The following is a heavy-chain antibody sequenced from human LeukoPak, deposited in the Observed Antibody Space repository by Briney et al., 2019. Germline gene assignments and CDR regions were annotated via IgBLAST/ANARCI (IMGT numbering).Heavy chain of an antibody. CDR2: IWYDGSNI. V-gene: IGHV3-33*01. J-gene: IGHJ4*02. CDR1: GFTFSSYG. Sequence: GRSLRLSCVASGFTFSSYGMHWVRQAPGKGLEWVAIIWYDGSNIHHVDCVKGRFTISRDDSKNTLFLQMNSLRAEDTAVYYCARAKNDYDSSGFASFDYWGQGALVTVSS. CDR3: ARAKNDYDSSGFASFDY. D-gene: IGHD3-22*01.